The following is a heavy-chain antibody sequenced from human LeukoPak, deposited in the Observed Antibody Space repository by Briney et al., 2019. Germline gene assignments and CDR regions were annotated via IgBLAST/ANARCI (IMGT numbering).Heavy chain of an antibody. D-gene: IGHD2-21*02. Sequence: GGSLRLSCAASGFTFSTYWMNWYRQAPGKGLEWVGNINQDATEINYVDSVRGRFAISRDNAKNSLHLQMNSLRAEDTAVYYCATDRDNSDWQKRFDSWGQGTLVTVSS. V-gene: IGHV3-7*01. CDR1: GFTFSTYW. J-gene: IGHJ4*02. CDR2: INQDATEI. CDR3: ATDRDNSDWQKRFDS.